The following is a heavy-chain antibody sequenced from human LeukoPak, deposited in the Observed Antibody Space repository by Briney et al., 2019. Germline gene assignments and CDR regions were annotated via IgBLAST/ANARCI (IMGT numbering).Heavy chain of an antibody. CDR3: ALQSSSGWPAFDY. Sequence: SQTLSLTCAISGDSVSSNSAAWNWIRQSPSRGLEWLGRTCYRSKWYNDYAVSVKSRTTINPDTSKNQFSLQLNSVTPEDTAVYYCALQSSSGWPAFDYWGQGTLVTVSS. J-gene: IGHJ4*02. V-gene: IGHV6-1*01. D-gene: IGHD6-19*01. CDR1: GDSVSSNSAA. CDR2: TCYRSKWYN.